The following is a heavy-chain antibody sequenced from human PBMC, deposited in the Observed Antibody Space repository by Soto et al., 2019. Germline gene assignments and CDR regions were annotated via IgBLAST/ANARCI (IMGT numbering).Heavy chain of an antibody. CDR2: IYYSGST. CDR3: ARHVPYSSSPLYYYYYYYMDV. Sequence: SETLSLTCTVSGGSISSSSYYWGWIRQPPGKGLEWIGSIYYSGSTYYNPSLKSRVTISVDTSKNQFSLKLSSVTAADTAVYYCARHVPYSSSPLYYYYYYYMDVWGKGTTVTVSS. D-gene: IGHD6-6*01. V-gene: IGHV4-39*01. J-gene: IGHJ6*03. CDR1: GGSISSSSYY.